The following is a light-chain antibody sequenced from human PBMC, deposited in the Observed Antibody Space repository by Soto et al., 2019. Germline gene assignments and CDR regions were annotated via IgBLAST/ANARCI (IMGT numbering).Light chain of an antibody. CDR2: DVN. J-gene: IGLJ7*01. CDR3: TSYSCGSTLVI. CDR1: SSDIGDNDY. Sequence: QSALTQPASVSGSPGQSITLSCTGTSSDIGDNDYVSWYQRHPGKAPKHSIYDVNNRPPGVSDRFSGSKSGHTASLTNSALPAEDEADYYCTSYSCGSTLVIFGGGTQLTVL. V-gene: IGLV2-14*03.